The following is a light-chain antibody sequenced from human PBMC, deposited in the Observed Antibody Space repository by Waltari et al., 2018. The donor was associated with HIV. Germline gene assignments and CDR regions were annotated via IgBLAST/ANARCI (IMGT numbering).Light chain of an antibody. J-gene: IGLJ2*01. CDR3: SSYAGSNNVV. CDR1: SSDVGGYNY. V-gene: IGLV2-8*01. CDR2: EVS. Sequence: SALTQPPSASGSPGQSVTISCTGTSSDVGGYNYVSWYQQHPGKAPKLMIYEVSKRPSGVPDRFSGSKSVNTASLTVSGLQAEDEADYYCSSYAGSNNVVFGGGTKLTVL.